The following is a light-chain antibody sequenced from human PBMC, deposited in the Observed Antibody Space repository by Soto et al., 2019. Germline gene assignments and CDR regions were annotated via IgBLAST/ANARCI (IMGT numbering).Light chain of an antibody. J-gene: IGKJ2*01. CDR2: WAS. Sequence: DIVMTQSPDSLAVSLGERATINCKSSQSVLYSSNNKNYLAWYRQKPGQPPKLLFYWASTRESGVPDRFSGSGSGTDSTITISSLQAEDVAVYFCQQYYSTPYTFGPGTKLEIK. V-gene: IGKV4-1*01. CDR3: QQYYSTPYT. CDR1: QSVLYSSNNKNY.